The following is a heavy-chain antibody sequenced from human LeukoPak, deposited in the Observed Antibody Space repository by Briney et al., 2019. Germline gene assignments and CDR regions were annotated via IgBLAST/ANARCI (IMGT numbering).Heavy chain of an antibody. Sequence: ASVKVSCKVSGYTLTELSMHWVRQAPGKGLEWLGGFDPEDGETIYAQKFQGRVTMTEDTSTNTAYMELSSLRSEDTAVYYCATRKLWELLLFDYWGQGTLVTVSS. J-gene: IGHJ4*02. CDR2: FDPEDGET. V-gene: IGHV1-24*01. CDR3: ATRKLWELLLFDY. CDR1: GYTLTELS. D-gene: IGHD1-26*01.